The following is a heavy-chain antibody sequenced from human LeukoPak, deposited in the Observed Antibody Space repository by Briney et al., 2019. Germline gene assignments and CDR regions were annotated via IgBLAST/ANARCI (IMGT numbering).Heavy chain of an antibody. CDR2: FDPEDGET. CDR3: ASSYYDFWSGYYSDY. Sequence: ASVKVSCKVSGYTLTELSMHWVRQAPGKGLEWMGGFDPEDGETIYAQKFQGRVTITRNTSISTAYMELSSLRSEDTAVYYCASSYYDFWSGYYSDYWGQGTLVTVSS. CDR1: GYTLTELS. J-gene: IGHJ4*02. V-gene: IGHV1-24*01. D-gene: IGHD3-3*01.